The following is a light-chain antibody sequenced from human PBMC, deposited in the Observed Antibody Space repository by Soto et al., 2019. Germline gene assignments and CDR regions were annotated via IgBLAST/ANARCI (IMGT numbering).Light chain of an antibody. J-gene: IGLJ3*02. CDR3: QVWDSSRDHPWV. V-gene: IGLV3-21*02. CDR2: DYN. Sequence: SYELTQPPSVSVAPGQTASITCGGANIGSGSVHWYQQKPGQAPVLVVYDYNDRPSGIPERFSGSNSWNTATLTISRVEAGDEADYYCQVWDSSRDHPWVFGGGTKLTVL. CDR1: NIGSGS.